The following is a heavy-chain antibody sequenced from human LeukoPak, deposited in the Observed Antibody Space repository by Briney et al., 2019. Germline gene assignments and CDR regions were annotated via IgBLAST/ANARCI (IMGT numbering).Heavy chain of an antibody. Sequence: KPGGSLRLSCTASGFTFSNTWMSWIRQPPGKGLEWIGEINHSGSTNYNPSLKSRVTISVDTSKNQFSLKLSSVTAADTAVYYCARGRRYYGSGSYYKVPVGMDVWGQGTTVTVSS. CDR1: GFTFSNTW. J-gene: IGHJ6*02. CDR3: ARGRRYYGSGSYYKVPVGMDV. D-gene: IGHD3-10*01. V-gene: IGHV4-34*01. CDR2: INHSGST.